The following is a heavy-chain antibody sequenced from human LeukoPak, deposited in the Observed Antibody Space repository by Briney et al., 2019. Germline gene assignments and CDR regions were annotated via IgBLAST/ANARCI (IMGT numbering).Heavy chain of an antibody. CDR2: IYSGGST. CDR3: ASRGSITMVRGVMV. CDR1: GFTVSSNY. D-gene: IGHD3-10*01. J-gene: IGHJ4*02. Sequence: PGGSLRLSCAASGFTVSSNYMSWVRQAPGKGLEWVSVIYSGGSTYYADSVKGRFTISRDHSKNTLYLQMNSLRAEDTAVYYCASRGSITMVRGVMVWGQGTLVTVSP. V-gene: IGHV3-66*01.